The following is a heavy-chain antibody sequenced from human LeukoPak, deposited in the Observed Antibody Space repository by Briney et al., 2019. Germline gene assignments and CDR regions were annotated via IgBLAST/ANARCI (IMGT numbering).Heavy chain of an antibody. J-gene: IGHJ4*02. Sequence: SETLSLTCAVSGVSFDDYYWSWVRQTPGKGPEWIGEINHSGYTNDSPSLKSRVTLSIDTSRKQFSLNLRSVTVADAGIYYCTRMTTGHDYWGQGTLVTVSS. CDR1: GVSFDDYY. CDR3: TRMTTGHDY. V-gene: IGHV4-34*01. CDR2: INHSGYT. D-gene: IGHD4-17*01.